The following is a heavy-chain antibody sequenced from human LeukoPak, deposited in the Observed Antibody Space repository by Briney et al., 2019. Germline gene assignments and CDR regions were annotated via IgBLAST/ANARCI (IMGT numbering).Heavy chain of an antibody. V-gene: IGHV1-18*01. J-gene: IGHJ4*02. CDR2: INVYNGNT. D-gene: IGHD3-10*01. Sequence: ASVKVSCKASGYTFVSYGINWVRQAPGQGLEWMGGINVYNGNTNYAQKFQGRVTMTTDTSTSTAYMELRSLRSDDTAVYYCARENHFGSGSYYTYWGQGTLVTVSS. CDR3: ARENHFGSGSYYTY. CDR1: GYTFVSYG.